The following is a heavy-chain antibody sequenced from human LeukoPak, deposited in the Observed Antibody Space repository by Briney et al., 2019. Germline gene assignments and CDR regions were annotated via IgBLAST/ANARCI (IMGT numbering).Heavy chain of an antibody. CDR1: EFTFTSYE. CDR2: ISSSGNTI. V-gene: IGHV3-48*03. Sequence: GGSLRLSCAASEFTFTSYELNWVCQAPGKGLEWVSYISSSGNTISYADSVKGRFTISRDNAKNSLYLQVISLRAEDTAVYYCARGPSIAARYDAFDIWGQGTMVTVSS. D-gene: IGHD6-6*01. J-gene: IGHJ3*02. CDR3: ARGPSIAARYDAFDI.